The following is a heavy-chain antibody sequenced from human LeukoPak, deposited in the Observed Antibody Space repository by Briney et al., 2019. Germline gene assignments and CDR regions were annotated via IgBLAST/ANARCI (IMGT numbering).Heavy chain of an antibody. J-gene: IGHJ4*02. D-gene: IGHD3-22*01. CDR3: AKGVYGSSGSFDF. Sequence: GGSLRLSCAASGFSFSTYAMTWVRRAPGKGLEWVSGISGSGGSPYYADSVKGRFTISRDTSKNTLYLQMNSLRAEDTAVYYCAKGVYGSSGSFDFWGQGTLVTVSS. V-gene: IGHV3-23*01. CDR2: ISGSGGSP. CDR1: GFSFSTYA.